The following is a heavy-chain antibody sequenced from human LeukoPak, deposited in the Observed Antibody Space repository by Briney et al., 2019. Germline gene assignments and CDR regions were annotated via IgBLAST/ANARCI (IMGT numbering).Heavy chain of an antibody. V-gene: IGHV4-61*02. J-gene: IGHJ4*02. CDR3: ARDRGSSSWFDY. CDR2: IYTSGST. D-gene: IGHD6-13*01. CDR1: GGSISSGSYY. Sequence: PSETLSLTCTVSGGSISSGSYYWSWIRQPAGKGLEWIGRIYTSGSTNYNPSLKSRVTMSVDTSKNQFSLKLSSVTAADTAVYYCARDRGSSSWFDYWGQGTLVTVSS.